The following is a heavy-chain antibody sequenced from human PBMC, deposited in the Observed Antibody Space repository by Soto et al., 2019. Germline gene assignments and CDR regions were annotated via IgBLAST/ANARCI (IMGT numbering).Heavy chain of an antibody. CDR3: ARDPLLLEWLLLGYYYYGMDV. V-gene: IGHV1-18*04. Sequence: GASVKVSCKASGYTFTSYGISWVRQAPGQGLEWMGWISAYNGNTNYAQKLQGRVTMTTDTSTSTAYMELRSLRSDDTAVYYCARDPLLLEWLLLGYYYYGMDVWGQGTTVTVSS. CDR2: ISAYNGNT. D-gene: IGHD3-3*01. J-gene: IGHJ6*02. CDR1: GYTFTSYG.